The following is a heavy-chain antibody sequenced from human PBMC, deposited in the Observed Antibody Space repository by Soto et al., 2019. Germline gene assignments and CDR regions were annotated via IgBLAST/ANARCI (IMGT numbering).Heavy chain of an antibody. Sequence: ASVKVSCKASGGTFSSYAISWVRQAPGQGLEWMGGIIPIFGTANYARKFQGRVTITADESTSTAYMELSSLRSEDTAVYYCARDLRVLYYYDSSGPLDAFDIWGQGTMVTVSS. CDR3: ARDLRVLYYYDSSGPLDAFDI. CDR1: GGTFSSYA. D-gene: IGHD3-22*01. J-gene: IGHJ3*02. CDR2: IIPIFGTA. V-gene: IGHV1-69*13.